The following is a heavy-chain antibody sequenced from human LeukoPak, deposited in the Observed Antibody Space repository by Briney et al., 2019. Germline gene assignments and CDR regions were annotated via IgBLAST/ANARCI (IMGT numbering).Heavy chain of an antibody. CDR2: IYYRGST. D-gene: IGHD5-18*01. CDR1: GGSISSYY. Sequence: SETLSLTCIVSGGSISSYYWSWIRQPPGKGLEWIGYIYYRGSTTYNPSLKSRVTISVDMSKNQFSLKLSSVTAADTAVYYCARGYSYGSSWGQGTLVTVSS. V-gene: IGHV4-59*12. J-gene: IGHJ5*02. CDR3: ARGYSYGSS.